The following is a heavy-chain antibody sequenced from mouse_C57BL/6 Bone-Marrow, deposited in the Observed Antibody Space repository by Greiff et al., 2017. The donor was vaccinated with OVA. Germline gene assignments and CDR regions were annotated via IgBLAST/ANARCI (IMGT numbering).Heavy chain of an antibody. V-gene: IGHV10-1*01. D-gene: IGHD1-1*01. Sequence: EVQLVESGGGLVQPKGSLKLSCAASGFSFNTYAMNWVRQAPGKGLEWVARIRSKSNNYATYYADSVKDRFTISRDDSESMLYLQMNNLKTEDTAMYYCVRHSPGSSYAMDYWGQGTSVTVSS. J-gene: IGHJ4*01. CDR3: VRHSPGSSYAMDY. CDR1: GFSFNTYA. CDR2: IRSKSNNYAT.